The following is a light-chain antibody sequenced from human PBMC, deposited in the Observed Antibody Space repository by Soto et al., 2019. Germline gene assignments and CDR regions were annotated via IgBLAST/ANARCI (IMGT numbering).Light chain of an antibody. CDR1: TGAVTGSHY. V-gene: IGLV7-46*01. CDR2: DTS. J-gene: IGLJ3*02. Sequence: QAVVTQEPSLTVSPGGTVTLTCGSSTGAVTGSHYTYWFQQKPGQAPRTLIYDTSIKHSWTPARFSGSLLGGKAALTLSGAQPEDEADYFCLLSYAAGRPKVFGGGTKLTVL. CDR3: LLSYAAGRPKV.